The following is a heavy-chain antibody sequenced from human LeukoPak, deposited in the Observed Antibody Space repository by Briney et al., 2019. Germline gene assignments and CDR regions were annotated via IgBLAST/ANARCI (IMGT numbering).Heavy chain of an antibody. CDR3: AKPLRGYSYGYFDY. D-gene: IGHD5-18*01. J-gene: IGHJ4*02. CDR2: ISYDGSNK. V-gene: IGHV3-30*18. Sequence: GGSLRLSCAASGFTFSSYSMHWVRQAPGKGLEWVAVISYDGSNKYYADSVKGRFTISRDNSKNTLYLQMNSLRAEDTAVYYCAKPLRGYSYGYFDYWGQGTLVTVSS. CDR1: GFTFSSYS.